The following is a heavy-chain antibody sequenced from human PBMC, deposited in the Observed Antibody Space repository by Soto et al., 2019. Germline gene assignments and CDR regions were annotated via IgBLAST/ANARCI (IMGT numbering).Heavy chain of an antibody. V-gene: IGHV1-46*01. J-gene: IGHJ4*02. Sequence: QVQLVQSGAEVKKPGASVKVSCKASGDTFTDYYIHWVRQAPGQGLEWMGTVNPSGGHTTYAQHCLGRMTMTRDTSTSTIYMELTSLTSEATAVYYCASGGHVVVVTAALDYWGQGPLVTVSS. D-gene: IGHD2-21*02. CDR1: GDTFTDYY. CDR2: VNPSGGHT. CDR3: ASGGHVVVVTAALDY.